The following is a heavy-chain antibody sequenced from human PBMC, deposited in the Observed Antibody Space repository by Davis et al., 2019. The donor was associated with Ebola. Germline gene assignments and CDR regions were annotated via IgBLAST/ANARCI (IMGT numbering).Heavy chain of an antibody. CDR1: GYSFTSYW. J-gene: IGHJ6*02. D-gene: IGHD3-3*01. V-gene: IGHV5-51*01. CDR2: IYPGDSDT. Sequence: GESLKISCKGSGYSFTSYWIGWVRQMPGKGLEWMGIIYPGDSDTRYSPSFQGQVTISADKSISTAYLQWSSLKASDTAMYYCARGRFLEWSTINYGMDVWGQGTTVTVSS. CDR3: ARGRFLEWSTINYGMDV.